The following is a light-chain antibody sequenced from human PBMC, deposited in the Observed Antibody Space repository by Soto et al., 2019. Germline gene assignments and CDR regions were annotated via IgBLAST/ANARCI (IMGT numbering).Light chain of an antibody. Sequence: DIQMTQSPSTLSASVGDRVTITCRASQSVSTWLVWYQQKPGKAPKFLIYDASSLESGVPSRFSGSGSGTEFTLTISSLQPDDFASYYCQQYNSYPLTFGGGTKVEVK. CDR1: QSVSTW. J-gene: IGKJ4*01. CDR2: DAS. V-gene: IGKV1-5*01. CDR3: QQYNSYPLT.